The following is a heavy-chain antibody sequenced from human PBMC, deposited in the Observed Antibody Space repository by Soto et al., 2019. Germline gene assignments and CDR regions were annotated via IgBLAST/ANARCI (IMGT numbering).Heavy chain of an antibody. Sequence: ASVKVSCKAFGYTFTSYGISWVRQAPGQGLEWMGCISAYNGNTNYAQKLQGRVTMTTDTSTSTAYMELRSLRSDDTAVYYCARDDVYYYDSSGYYYRFDYWGQGTLVTVSS. CDR2: ISAYNGNT. CDR1: GYTFTSYG. D-gene: IGHD3-22*01. CDR3: ARDDVYYYDSSGYYYRFDY. J-gene: IGHJ4*02. V-gene: IGHV1-18*01.